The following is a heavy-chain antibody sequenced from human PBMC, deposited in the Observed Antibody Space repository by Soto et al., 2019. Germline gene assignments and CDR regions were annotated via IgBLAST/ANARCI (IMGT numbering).Heavy chain of an antibody. CDR3: ARDRDAFCSKGVCSGPYFDY. V-gene: IGHV3-48*02. CDR1: GFTFSNYS. J-gene: IGHJ4*02. CDR2: ISNNSSVK. D-gene: IGHD2-8*01. Sequence: EVQLVESGGGLVQPGESLRLSCAVSGFTFSNYSINWVRQAPGKGLEWLSYISNNSSVKYYADTVKGRFTISRDNAKNSLFLQMNRLREDETAVYYCARDRDAFCSKGVCSGPYFDYWGRGTLVTVSS.